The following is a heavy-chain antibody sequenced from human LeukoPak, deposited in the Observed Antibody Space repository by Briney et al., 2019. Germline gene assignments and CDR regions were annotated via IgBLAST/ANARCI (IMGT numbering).Heavy chain of an antibody. J-gene: IGHJ5*02. Sequence: GGSLRLSCAASGFTFSSYAMHWVRQAPGKGLEWVAVISYDGSNKYYADSVKGRFTISRDNTRNSLFLEMNSLRAEDTAMYFCARGPSAGYGTSWFDPWGQGTLVTVSS. CDR2: ISYDGSNK. CDR3: ARGPSAGYGTSWFDP. CDR1: GFTFSSYA. V-gene: IGHV3-30-3*01. D-gene: IGHD5-18*01.